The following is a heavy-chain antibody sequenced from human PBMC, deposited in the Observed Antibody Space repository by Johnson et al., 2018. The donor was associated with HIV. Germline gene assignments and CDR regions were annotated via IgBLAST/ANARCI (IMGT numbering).Heavy chain of an antibody. D-gene: IGHD4-11*01. J-gene: IGHJ3*02. Sequence: QVQLVESGGGVVQPGRSLRLSCAASGFTFSSYAMHWVRQAPGKGLEWVAVISYDGSNKYYVDSVKGRFTISRDNAKNSLYLQMNSLRAEDTAVYYCARMTTRSDIWGQGTMVTVSS. CDR2: ISYDGSNK. CDR3: ARMTTRSDI. CDR1: GFTFSSYA. V-gene: IGHV3-30-3*01.